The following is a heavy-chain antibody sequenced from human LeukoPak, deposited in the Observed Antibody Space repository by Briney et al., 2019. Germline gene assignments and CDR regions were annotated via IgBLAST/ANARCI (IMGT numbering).Heavy chain of an antibody. V-gene: IGHV4-34*01. CDR3: ARGYDFWSGYSTD. CDR2: INHSGST. Sequence: PSETLSLTCAVYGGSFSGYYWSWIRQPPGKGLEWIGEINHSGSTNYNPSLKSQVTISVDTSKNQFSLKLSSVTAADTAVYYCARGYDFWSGYSTDWGQGTLVTVSS. D-gene: IGHD3-3*01. J-gene: IGHJ4*02. CDR1: GGSFSGYY.